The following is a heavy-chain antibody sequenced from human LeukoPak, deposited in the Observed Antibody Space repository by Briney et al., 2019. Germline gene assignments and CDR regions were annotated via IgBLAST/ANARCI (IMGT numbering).Heavy chain of an antibody. Sequence: GGSLRLSCAASGFTFSDYYMSWVRQAPGKGLEWVSFIHTSGSTFYADSVKGRFTISRDNSKNTLYLQMNSLRAEDTAVYYCARGYCSGGSCSKFDYWGQGTLVTVSS. CDR2: IHTSGST. CDR3: ARGYCSGGSCSKFDY. J-gene: IGHJ4*02. CDR1: GFTFSDYY. V-gene: IGHV3-53*01. D-gene: IGHD2-15*01.